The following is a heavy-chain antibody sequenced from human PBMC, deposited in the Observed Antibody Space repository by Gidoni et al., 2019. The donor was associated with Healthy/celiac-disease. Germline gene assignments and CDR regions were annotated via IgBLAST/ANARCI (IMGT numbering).Heavy chain of an antibody. D-gene: IGHD2-2*02. CDR2: ISYDGSNK. Sequence: QVQLVESGGGVVQPGRSLRLSCAASGFTFSSSGMHWVRQAPGKGLEWVAVISYDGSNKYYADSVKGRFTISRDNSKNTLYLQMNSLRAEDTAVYYCAKDRQVVPAAILYWFDPWGQGTLVTVSS. V-gene: IGHV3-30*18. CDR3: AKDRQVVPAAILYWFDP. J-gene: IGHJ5*02. CDR1: GFTFSSSG.